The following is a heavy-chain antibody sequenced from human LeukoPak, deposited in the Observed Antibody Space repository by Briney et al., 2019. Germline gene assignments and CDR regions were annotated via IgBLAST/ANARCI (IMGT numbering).Heavy chain of an antibody. J-gene: IGHJ4*02. CDR2: IYFSGNA. Sequence: KTSETLSLTCTVSGGSVSSADYCWSWIRQHPGKGLVWIGYIYFSGNAYYNPSLKSRVTISLATAKNQFSLKLSSVTAADTAVYYCTRGKGIAVVPGALEDEFFDHWGQGTLLTVSS. D-gene: IGHD2-2*01. V-gene: IGHV4-31*03. CDR1: GGSVSSADYC. CDR3: TRGKGIAVVPGALEDEFFDH.